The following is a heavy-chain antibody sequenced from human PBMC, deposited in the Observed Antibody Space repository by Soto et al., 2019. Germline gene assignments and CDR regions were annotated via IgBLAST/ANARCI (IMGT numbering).Heavy chain of an antibody. V-gene: IGHV1-69*01. CDR3: ARVGGIGAPPGTDY. Sequence: QVQLVQSGAEVKKPGSSVKVSCKASGGIFSSYAISWLRQAPGQGLEWMGAVIPILGQAYYAQDSQDRVSITADESTRTTYMELSSLRSEDAAVYFCARVGGIGAPPGTDYWGQGTLVTVSS. CDR2: VIPILGQA. D-gene: IGHD6-6*01. J-gene: IGHJ4*02. CDR1: GGIFSSYA.